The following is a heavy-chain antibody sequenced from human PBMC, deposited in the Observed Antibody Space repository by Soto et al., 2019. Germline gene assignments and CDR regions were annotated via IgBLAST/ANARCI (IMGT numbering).Heavy chain of an antibody. CDR1: GGSISSSSYY. D-gene: IGHD6-19*01. CDR3: ASIRYGIAVAGTYYYYGMDV. V-gene: IGHV4-39*01. J-gene: IGHJ6*02. Sequence: SETLSLTCTVSGGSISSSSYYWGWIRQPPGKGLEWIGSIYYSGSTYYNPSLKSRVTISVDTSKNQFSLKLSSVTAADTAVYYCASIRYGIAVAGTYYYYGMDVWGQWPTVT. CDR2: IYYSGST.